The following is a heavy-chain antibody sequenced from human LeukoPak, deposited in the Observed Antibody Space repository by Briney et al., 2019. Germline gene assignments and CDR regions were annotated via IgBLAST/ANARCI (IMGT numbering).Heavy chain of an antibody. Sequence: PSETLSLTCTVSGGSISSYYWSWIRQPPGKGLEWIGEINHSGSTNYNPSLKSRVTISVDTSKNQFSLKLSSVTAADTAVYYCARDIHSVAFDIWGQGTMVTVSS. CDR3: ARDIHSVAFDI. CDR1: GGSISSYY. CDR2: INHSGST. J-gene: IGHJ3*02. V-gene: IGHV4-34*01.